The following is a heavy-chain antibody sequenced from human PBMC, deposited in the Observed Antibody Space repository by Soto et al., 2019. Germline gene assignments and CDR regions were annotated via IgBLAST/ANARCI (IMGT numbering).Heavy chain of an antibody. CDR1: GFTFSSYG. Sequence: PGGSLRLSCAASGFTFSSYGMHWFRQAPGKGLEWVAVIWYDGSNKYYADSVKGRFTISRDNSKNTLYLQMNSLRAEDTAVYYCAGGYSYGYPHDYWGQGTLVTVSS. V-gene: IGHV3-33*01. D-gene: IGHD5-18*01. CDR2: IWYDGSNK. J-gene: IGHJ4*02. CDR3: AGGYSYGYPHDY.